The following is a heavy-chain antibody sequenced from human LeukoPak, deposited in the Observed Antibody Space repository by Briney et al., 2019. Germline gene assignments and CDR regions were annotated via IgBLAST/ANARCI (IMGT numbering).Heavy chain of an antibody. CDR3: ARHRYGDVYYFDF. V-gene: IGHV4-59*08. Sequence: PSHTLSLTCAVSVDSIGSYYWSWIRQPPGKGLEWIGYIYSTGSTNYNPSLKSRATISAYTSKNQFSLKVSAVTAADTAVYYCARHRYGDVYYFDFWGQGTLVTVSS. CDR2: IYSTGST. J-gene: IGHJ4*02. CDR1: VDSIGSYY. D-gene: IGHD3-16*01.